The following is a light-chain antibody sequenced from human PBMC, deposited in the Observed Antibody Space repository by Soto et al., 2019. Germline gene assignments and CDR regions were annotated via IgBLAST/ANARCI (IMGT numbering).Light chain of an antibody. V-gene: IGKV3-15*01. J-gene: IGKJ1*01. CDR2: GAS. CDR1: QSVSSN. Sequence: EIVMTQSPATLSMSPGERATLSCRASQSVSSNFAWYQQKPGQAPSLLIYGASTRATGIPARFSGSGSGTEFTLTISSLQSEDFALYYCQQYNNWPWTFGQGTKVEIK. CDR3: QQYNNWPWT.